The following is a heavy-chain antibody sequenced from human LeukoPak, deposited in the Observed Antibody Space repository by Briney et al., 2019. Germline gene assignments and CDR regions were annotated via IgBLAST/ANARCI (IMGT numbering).Heavy chain of an antibody. Sequence: GGSLRLSCAASGFTVSSNYMSWVRQAPGKGLEWVSVFYAGDSTYYADSVKGRFTISRDNSKNTLFLQMNSLRVEDTAVYYCARAPVLRYFDWIYYYYYMDVWGKGTTVTVSS. D-gene: IGHD3-9*01. CDR1: GFTVSSNY. J-gene: IGHJ6*03. CDR3: ARAPVLRYFDWIYYYYYMDV. V-gene: IGHV3-53*01. CDR2: FYAGDST.